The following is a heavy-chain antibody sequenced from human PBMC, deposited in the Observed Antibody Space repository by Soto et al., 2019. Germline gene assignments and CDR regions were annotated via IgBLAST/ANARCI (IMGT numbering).Heavy chain of an antibody. CDR3: ARGRDSGLFYFDY. CDR1: GFTFSNYD. D-gene: IGHD2-21*01. Sequence: PGGSLRHSCAASGFTFSNYDMHWVRQATGKGLEWVSTISTAGNTYSPGSVKGRFTISRENAKNSLYLQMNSLRVDDTAVYYCARGRDSGLFYFDYWGQGTLVTVSS. V-gene: IGHV3-13*01. CDR2: ISTAGNT. J-gene: IGHJ4*02.